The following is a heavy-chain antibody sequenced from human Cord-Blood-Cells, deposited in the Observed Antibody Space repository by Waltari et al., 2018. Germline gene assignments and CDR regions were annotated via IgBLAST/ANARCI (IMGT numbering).Heavy chain of an antibody. CDR3: ARSRTDAFDI. Sequence: QAQLVPSGAEVKKPGASVKLSCKPSGYTFTRHYTHWVRPAPGQGLEWMGWINPNSGGTNYAQKFQGRVTMTRDTSISTAYMELSRLRSDDTAVYYCARSRTDAFDIWGQGTMVTVSS. J-gene: IGHJ3*02. CDR2: INPNSGGT. CDR1: GYTFTRHY. V-gene: IGHV1-2*02.